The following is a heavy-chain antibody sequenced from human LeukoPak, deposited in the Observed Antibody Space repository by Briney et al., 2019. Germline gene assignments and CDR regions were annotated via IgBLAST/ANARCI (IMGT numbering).Heavy chain of an antibody. J-gene: IGHJ6*02. CDR2: INPNSGGT. CDR3: ARVGGSGWYPDYYYYYGMDV. V-gene: IGHV1-2*02. Sequence: ASVKVSCKASGYTFTGYYMHWVRQAPGQGLEWMGWINPNSGGTNYAQKFQGRVTMTRDTSISTACMELSRLRSDDTAVYYCARVGGSGWYPDYYYYYGMDVWGQGTTVTVSS. D-gene: IGHD6-19*01. CDR1: GYTFTGYY.